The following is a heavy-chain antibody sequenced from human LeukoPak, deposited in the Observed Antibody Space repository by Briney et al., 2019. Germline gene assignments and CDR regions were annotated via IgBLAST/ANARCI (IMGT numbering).Heavy chain of an antibody. CDR1: GYTFTSYD. CDR3: ARVWAFGQDDAFDI. D-gene: IGHD3-16*01. Sequence: ASVEVSCKASGYTFTSYDINWVRQATGQGLEWMGWMNPNSGNTGYAQKFQGRVTMTRNTSISTAYMELSSRRSEDTAVYYCARVWAFGQDDAFDIWGQGTMVTVSS. V-gene: IGHV1-8*01. CDR2: MNPNSGNT. J-gene: IGHJ3*02.